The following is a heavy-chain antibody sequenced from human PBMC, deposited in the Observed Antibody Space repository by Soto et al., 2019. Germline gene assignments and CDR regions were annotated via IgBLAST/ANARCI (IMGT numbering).Heavy chain of an antibody. D-gene: IGHD3-10*01. J-gene: IGHJ4*02. V-gene: IGHV4-39*01. Sequence: QLQLQESGPGLVKPSETLSLTCTVSGGSISSSSYYWGWIRQPPGKGLEWIGNIYYTGSTHYNPSLKSRVTMSVDTSKNQFSLKLTSVTAADTAVYYCARELGSGSYSDYWGQGTLVTVSS. CDR3: ARELGSGSYSDY. CDR2: IYYTGST. CDR1: GGSISSSSYY.